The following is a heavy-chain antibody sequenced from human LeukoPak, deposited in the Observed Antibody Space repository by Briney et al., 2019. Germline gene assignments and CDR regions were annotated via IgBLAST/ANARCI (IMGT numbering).Heavy chain of an antibody. CDR3: TREGRVVVAATPGSYYHGMDV. V-gene: IGHV3-15*01. CDR2: IKSKTDGGTT. CDR1: GFTFGNAW. D-gene: IGHD2-15*01. Sequence: GGSLRLSCAASGFTFGNAWMSWVRQAPGKGLEWVGRIKSKTDGGTTDYAAPVKGRFTISRDDSKNTLYLQMNSLKTEDTAVYYCTREGRVVVAATPGSYYHGMDVWGQGTTVTVSS. J-gene: IGHJ6*02.